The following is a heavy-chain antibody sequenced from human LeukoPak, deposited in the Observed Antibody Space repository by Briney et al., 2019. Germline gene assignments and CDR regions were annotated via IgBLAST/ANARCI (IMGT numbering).Heavy chain of an antibody. V-gene: IGHV1-69*01. CDR2: IIPIFGTA. Sequence: GSSVKVSCKASGGTFSSYAISWVRQAPGQGLEWMGGIIPIFGTANYAQKFQGRVTITADESTSTAYMELSSLRSEDTAVYYCARDRIGSDYVWGSYRPMDHWGQGTLVTVSS. D-gene: IGHD3-16*02. CDR1: GGTFSSYA. J-gene: IGHJ4*02. CDR3: ARDRIGSDYVWGSYRPMDH.